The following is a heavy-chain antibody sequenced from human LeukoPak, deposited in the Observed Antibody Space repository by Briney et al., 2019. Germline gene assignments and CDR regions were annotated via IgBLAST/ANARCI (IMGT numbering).Heavy chain of an antibody. V-gene: IGHV3-21*01. CDR2: ISSSSSYI. CDR3: ARDLAEYDFWSGYHDY. D-gene: IGHD3/OR15-3a*01. Sequence: PGGSLRLSCAASGFTFSNAWMNWVRQAPGKGLEWVSSISSSSSYIYYADSVKGRFTISRDNAKNSLYLQMNSLRAEDTAVYYCARDLAEYDFWSGYHDYWGQGTLVTVSS. CDR1: GFTFSNAW. J-gene: IGHJ4*02.